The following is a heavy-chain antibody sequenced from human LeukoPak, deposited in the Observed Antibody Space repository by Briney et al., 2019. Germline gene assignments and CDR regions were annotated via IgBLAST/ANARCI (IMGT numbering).Heavy chain of an antibody. V-gene: IGHV4-4*07. Sequence: SETLSLTRTVSGGSISGYFWTWIRQPAGKGLEWIGRIYSSGSTNYNPSLESRLTMSVDTSKNQFSLNLSSVTAADTAVYFCARDRERFGESDYWGQGTLVTVSS. J-gene: IGHJ4*02. CDR1: GGSISGYF. CDR2: IYSSGST. CDR3: ARDRERFGESDY. D-gene: IGHD3-10*01.